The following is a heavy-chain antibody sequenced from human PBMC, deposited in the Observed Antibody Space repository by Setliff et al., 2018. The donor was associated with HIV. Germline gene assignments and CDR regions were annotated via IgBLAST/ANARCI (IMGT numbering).Heavy chain of an antibody. V-gene: IGHV4-59*06. Sequence: PSETLSLTCTVSSGSIKSYYWSWIRQHPGKGLEWIGYIYYDGGTLYNPSLQSRLTISVDTSKNQFSLQLNSVTPEDTAIYYCARVHEAQYGYRFDYWGQGILVTVSS. D-gene: IGHD6-25*01. CDR2: IYYDGGT. CDR1: SGSIKSYY. CDR3: ARVHEAQYGYRFDY. J-gene: IGHJ4*02.